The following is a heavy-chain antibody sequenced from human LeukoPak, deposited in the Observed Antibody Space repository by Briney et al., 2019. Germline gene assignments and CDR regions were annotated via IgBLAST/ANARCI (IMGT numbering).Heavy chain of an antibody. CDR2: INANSGTT. J-gene: IGHJ4*02. D-gene: IGHD6-13*01. CDR1: GFAFSFYA. Sequence: PGGSLRLSCAASGFAFSFYAMSWLRQPPGKGLEWVSTINANSGTTSYAASVRGRFTISRDNSKNTLYLQMDGLRAEDTAIYYCAPDLRGSAWSLDDWGQGTLVTVSS. CDR3: APDLRGSAWSLDD. V-gene: IGHV3-23*01.